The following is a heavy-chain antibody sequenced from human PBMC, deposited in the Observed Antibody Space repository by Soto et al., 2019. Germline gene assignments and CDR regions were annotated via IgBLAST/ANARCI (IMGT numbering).Heavy chain of an antibody. CDR3: ASAGDSGWSLDF. D-gene: IGHD6-19*01. CDR2: IGSSGSTI. V-gene: IGHV3-11*01. CDR1: VFTFSDYY. Sequence: QVYLVESGGGLVKPGGSLRLSCEASVFTFSDYYMTWIRQAPGKGLEWVAHIGSSGSTINHADSVKGRFTISRDNAKNALYRQMNSLRDDDTAVYCCASAGDSGWSLDFWGQGTLVTVSS. J-gene: IGHJ4*02.